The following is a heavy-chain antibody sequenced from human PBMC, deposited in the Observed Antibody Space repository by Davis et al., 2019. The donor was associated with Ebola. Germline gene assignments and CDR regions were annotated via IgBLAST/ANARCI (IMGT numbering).Heavy chain of an antibody. J-gene: IGHJ5*02. CDR1: GYAFTRYY. CDR3: AREVVVVVAANNNWFDP. V-gene: IGHV1-46*01. CDR2: INPSGGST. D-gene: IGHD2-15*01. Sequence: ASSVTVSCQPSGYAFTRYYMHWLRQAPGQGLEWMGIINPSGGSTSYAQKFQGRVTMTRDTSTSTVYMELSSLRSEDTAVYYCAREVVVVVAANNNWFDPWGQGTLVTVSS.